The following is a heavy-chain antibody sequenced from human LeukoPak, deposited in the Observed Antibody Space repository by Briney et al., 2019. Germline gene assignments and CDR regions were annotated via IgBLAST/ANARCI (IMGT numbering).Heavy chain of an antibody. Sequence: ASVKVSCKASRYTFTSYYMHWVRQAPGQGLEWMGIINPSGGSTSYAQKFQGRVTMTRDTSTSTVYMELSSLRSEDTAVYYCARAITIEMATTSIDYWGQGTLVTVSS. D-gene: IGHD5-24*01. CDR1: RYTFTSYY. V-gene: IGHV1-46*01. J-gene: IGHJ4*02. CDR3: ARAITIEMATTSIDY. CDR2: INPSGGST.